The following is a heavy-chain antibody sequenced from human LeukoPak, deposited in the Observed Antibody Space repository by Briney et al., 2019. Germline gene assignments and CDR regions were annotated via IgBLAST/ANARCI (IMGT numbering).Heavy chain of an antibody. Sequence: SETLSLTCTVSGGSISSGDYYWSWIRQPPGKGLEWIGEINHSGSTNYNPSLKSRLTISVDTSKNQFSLKLSSVTAADTAVYYCARAREAVAIDYWGQGTLVTVSS. CDR1: GGSISSGDYY. D-gene: IGHD6-19*01. CDR3: ARAREAVAIDY. J-gene: IGHJ4*02. CDR2: INHSGST. V-gene: IGHV4-30-4*01.